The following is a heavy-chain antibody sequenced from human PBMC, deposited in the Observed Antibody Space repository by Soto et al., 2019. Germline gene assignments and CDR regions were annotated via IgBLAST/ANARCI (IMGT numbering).Heavy chain of an antibody. D-gene: IGHD3-10*01. Sequence: PSRGLEWLGRTYYRSKWYNDYAVSVKSRITINPDTSKNQFSLQLNSVTPEDTAVYYCARDWFGEFPCYFAYWGQGTLVTVSS. CDR3: ARDWFGEFPCYFAY. CDR2: TYYRSKWYN. V-gene: IGHV6-1*01. J-gene: IGHJ4*02.